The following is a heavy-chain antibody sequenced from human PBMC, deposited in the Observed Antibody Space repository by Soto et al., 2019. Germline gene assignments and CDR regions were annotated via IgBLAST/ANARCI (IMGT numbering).Heavy chain of an antibody. CDR2: IYYSGST. D-gene: IGHD3-16*01. V-gene: IGHV4-39*01. CDR1: GDSIRGSSYY. CDR3: ARHYRLGRPFDY. J-gene: IGHJ4*02. Sequence: SSETLSLTCTVSGDSIRGSSYYWGWIRQPPGKGLDWIGSIYYSGSTYYNPSLKSRVTISVDTSKNQLSLKLNSVTAADTAVYYCARHYRLGRPFDYWGQGTLVTVSS.